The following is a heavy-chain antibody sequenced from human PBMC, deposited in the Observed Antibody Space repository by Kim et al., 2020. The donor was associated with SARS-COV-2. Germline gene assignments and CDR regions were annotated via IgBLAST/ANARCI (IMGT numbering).Heavy chain of an antibody. CDR2: IKQDGSEK. Sequence: GGSLRLSCAASGFTFSSYWMSWVRQAPGKGLEWVANIKQDGSEKYYVDSVKGRFTISRDNAKNSLYLQMNSLRAEDTAVYYCARYYCSGGSCYSATPFDYWGQGTLVTVSS. D-gene: IGHD2-15*01. CDR1: GFTFSSYW. J-gene: IGHJ4*02. V-gene: IGHV3-7*01. CDR3: ARYYCSGGSCYSATPFDY.